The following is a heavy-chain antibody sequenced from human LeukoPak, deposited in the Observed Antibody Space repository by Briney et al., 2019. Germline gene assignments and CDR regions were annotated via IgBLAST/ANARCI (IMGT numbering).Heavy chain of an antibody. CDR1: GGTFSSYA. Sequence: GASVKVSRKASGGTFSSYAISWVRQAPGQGLEWMGRIIPILGIANYAQKFQGRVTITADKSTSTAYMELSSLRSEDTAVYYCARDRYYDSSPPDAFDIWGQGTMVTVSS. V-gene: IGHV1-69*04. D-gene: IGHD3-22*01. CDR3: ARDRYYDSSPPDAFDI. J-gene: IGHJ3*02. CDR2: IIPILGIA.